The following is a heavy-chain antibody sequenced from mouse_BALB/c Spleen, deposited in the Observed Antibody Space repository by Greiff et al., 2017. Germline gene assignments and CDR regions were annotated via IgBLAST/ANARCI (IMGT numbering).Heavy chain of an antibody. Sequence: LQESGPELEKPGASVKISCKASGYSFTGYNMNWVKQSNGKSLEWIGNIDPYYGGTSYNQKFKGKATLTVDKSSSTAYMQLKSLTSEDSAVYYCATQAYYGNYHYFDYWGQGTTLTVSS. CDR2: IDPYYGGT. CDR1: GYSFTGYN. J-gene: IGHJ2*01. V-gene: IGHV1-39*01. D-gene: IGHD2-10*01. CDR3: ATQAYYGNYHYFDY.